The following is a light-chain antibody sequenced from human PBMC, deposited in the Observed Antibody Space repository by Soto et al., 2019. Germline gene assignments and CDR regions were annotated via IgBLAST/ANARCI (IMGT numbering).Light chain of an antibody. J-gene: IGKJ4*01. CDR3: QQSYNEPQLT. V-gene: IGKV1-39*01. Sequence: DLLMTQSPSSLSASVGDRVTITCRASQSISTQLNWYQHKPGKAPQLLIYAASILQSGVPSRFSGSGSGTHFTLTISSLQPEDFATYYCQQSYNEPQLTFGGGTKVEIK. CDR1: QSISTQ. CDR2: AAS.